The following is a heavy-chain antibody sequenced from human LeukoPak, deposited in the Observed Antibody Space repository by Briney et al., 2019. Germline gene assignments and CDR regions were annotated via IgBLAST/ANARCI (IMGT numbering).Heavy chain of an antibody. V-gene: IGHV3-74*01. Sequence: GGSLRLSCAASGFTLSNYWMHWVREAPGKGLVWVSRISDHGSITNFADSVKGRFSISRDTAKNTLYLEMNSLRVEDTAVYYCARDLSGYSDYWGQGALVTVSS. CDR1: GFTLSNYW. CDR3: ARDLSGYSDY. J-gene: IGHJ4*02. D-gene: IGHD2-15*01. CDR2: ISDHGSIT.